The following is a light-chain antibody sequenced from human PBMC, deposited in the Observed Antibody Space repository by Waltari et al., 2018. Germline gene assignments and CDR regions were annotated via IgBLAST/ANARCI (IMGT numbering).Light chain of an antibody. J-gene: IGLJ3*02. Sequence: YVVTQPPSVSVAPGKTATLTCGGENIETKSVNWYQQKPGQAPVLVMFYDNDRPAGSPERCSGSNSGNTATLTISWVEAGDEADYHCQVWDDTIESGVFGGGTRLSVL. V-gene: IGLV3-21*04. CDR3: QVWDDTIESGV. CDR1: NIETKS. CDR2: YDN.